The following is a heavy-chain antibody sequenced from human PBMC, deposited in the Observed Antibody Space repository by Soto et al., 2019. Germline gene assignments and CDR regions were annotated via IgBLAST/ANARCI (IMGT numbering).Heavy chain of an antibody. Sequence: KSSETLSLTCTVSGGSISSGGYYWSWIRQHPGKGLEWIGYIYYSGSTYYNPSLKSRVTISVDTSKNQFSLKLSSVTAADTAVYYCARRGGDLGRYDYWGQGTLVTVYS. V-gene: IGHV4-31*03. CDR2: IYYSGST. J-gene: IGHJ4*02. CDR1: GGSISSGGYY. CDR3: ARRGGDLGRYDY. D-gene: IGHD2-21*01.